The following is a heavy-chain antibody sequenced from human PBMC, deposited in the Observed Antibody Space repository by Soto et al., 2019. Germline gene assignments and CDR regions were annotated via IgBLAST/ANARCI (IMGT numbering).Heavy chain of an antibody. Sequence: GGSLRLSCAASGFTFSSHWMHWVRQAPGKGLVWVSRINSDGSSTSYADSVKGRFTISRDNAKNTLYLQMNSLRAEDTAVYYCARGEYYDILTGYSYGMDVWGQGTTVTVS. D-gene: IGHD3-9*01. J-gene: IGHJ6*02. CDR3: ARGEYYDILTGYSYGMDV. CDR1: GFTFSSHW. CDR2: INSDGSST. V-gene: IGHV3-74*01.